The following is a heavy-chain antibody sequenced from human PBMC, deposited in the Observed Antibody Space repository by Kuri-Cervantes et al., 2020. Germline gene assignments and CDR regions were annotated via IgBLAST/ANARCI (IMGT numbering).Heavy chain of an antibody. CDR1: GGSISSYY. D-gene: IGHD1-26*01. Sequence: SETLSLTCTVSGGSISSYYWSWIRQPPGKGLEWIGYIYYSGSTSYNPSLKSRVTISVDTSKNQFSLKLSSVTAADTAVYYCARGTASGNFDLWGRGALVTVSS. V-gene: IGHV4-59*01. CDR3: ARGTASGNFDL. CDR2: IYYSGST. J-gene: IGHJ2*01.